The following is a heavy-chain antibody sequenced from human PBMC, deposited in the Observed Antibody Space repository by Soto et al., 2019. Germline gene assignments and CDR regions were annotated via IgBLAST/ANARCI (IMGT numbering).Heavy chain of an antibody. V-gene: IGHV1-46*03. D-gene: IGHD6-6*01. CDR1: GYIFTNFY. J-gene: IGHJ4*02. Sequence: QVQLVQPGAEVKKPGGSVKFSCKASGYIFTNFYIHWVRQAPGQGLEWIGIINPNGGSTNYAQNFQGRVTMTRDTSTSTVYMDLSSLRSEDTAVYYCTRGLASGDYWGQGTLITVSS. CDR3: TRGLASGDY. CDR2: INPNGGST.